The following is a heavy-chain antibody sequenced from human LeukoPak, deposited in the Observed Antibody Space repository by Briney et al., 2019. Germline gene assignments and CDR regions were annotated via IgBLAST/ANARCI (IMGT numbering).Heavy chain of an antibody. CDR3: ARIRDGYNDAYDI. D-gene: IGHD5-24*01. CDR2: IYPGDSDT. CDR1: GYSFTSYW. V-gene: IGHV5-51*01. J-gene: IGHJ3*02. Sequence: GESLKISCKGSGYSFTSYWIGWVRQMPGKGREWMRIIYPGDSDTRYSPSFQGQVTISADKSISTAYLQWSSLRSEDTAIYYCARIRDGYNDAYDIWGQGTVVTVPS.